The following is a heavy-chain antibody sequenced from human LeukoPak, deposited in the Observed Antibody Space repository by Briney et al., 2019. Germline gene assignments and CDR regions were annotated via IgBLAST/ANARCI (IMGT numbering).Heavy chain of an antibody. J-gene: IGHJ4*02. D-gene: IGHD3-9*01. CDR3: ASQPYYDILTGYSHFDY. Sequence: SETLSLTCTVSGGSISSSSYYWGWIRQPPGKGLEWIGSMYYRGSTYYNPSLKSRVTISVDTSKNQFSLKLNSVTAADTTVYYCASQPYYDILTGYSHFDYWGQGALVTVSS. CDR1: GGSISSSSYY. CDR2: MYYRGST. V-gene: IGHV4-39*01.